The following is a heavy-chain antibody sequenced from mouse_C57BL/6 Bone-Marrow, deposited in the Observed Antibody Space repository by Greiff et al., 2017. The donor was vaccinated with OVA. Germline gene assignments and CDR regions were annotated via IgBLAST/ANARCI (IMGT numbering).Heavy chain of an antibody. CDR3: ARGAC. V-gene: IGHV1-80*01. Sequence: QVQLQQSGAELVKPGASVKISCKASGYTFSTYWMNWVKQRPGKGLEWIGQIYPGDGDTNYNGKFKGKATLNADKSSSTAYMQLSSLAFADSAVYFCARGACWGQGTLVTVSS. CDR2: IYPGDGDT. CDR1: GYTFSTYW. J-gene: IGHJ3*01.